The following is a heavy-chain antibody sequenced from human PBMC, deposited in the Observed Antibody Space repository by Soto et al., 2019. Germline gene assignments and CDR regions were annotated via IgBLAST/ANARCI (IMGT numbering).Heavy chain of an antibody. V-gene: IGHV1-69*01. D-gene: IGHD3-22*01. CDR1: GGTFSSYA. CDR3: ARDRWGYYDDSSGQKYFQH. Sequence: QVQLVQSAAEVKKPGSSVKVSCKASGGTFSSYAISWVRQAHGQGLEWMGGIIPIFGTANYAQKFQGRVTITAEESTSTAYMELSSLRSEDTAVYYCARDRWGYYDDSSGQKYFQHWGQGTLVTVSS. CDR2: IIPIFGTA. J-gene: IGHJ1*01.